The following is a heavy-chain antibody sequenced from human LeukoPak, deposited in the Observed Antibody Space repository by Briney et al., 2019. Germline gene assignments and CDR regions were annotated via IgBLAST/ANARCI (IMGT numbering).Heavy chain of an antibody. J-gene: IGHJ5*01. D-gene: IGHD3-3*01. CDR2: IGSGSVDK. Sequence: GGSLRLFCAASGFSFNIYGMGWVRQAPGKGLEWVSVIGSGSVDKHYADTVRGRFDISRDNSKNRLFLQMNSLRVEDSGVYYCAKRVPLTALDSWGQGTLVTVSS. V-gene: IGHV3-23*01. CDR1: GFSFNIYG. CDR3: AKRVPLTALDS.